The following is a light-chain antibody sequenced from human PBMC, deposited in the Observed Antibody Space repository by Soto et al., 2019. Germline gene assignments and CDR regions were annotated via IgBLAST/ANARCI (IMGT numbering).Light chain of an antibody. CDR1: SSDVGGYNY. CDR3: SSYTSSSIYV. V-gene: IGLV2-14*01. Sequence: QSVLTQPASVSGSPGQSITISCTGTSSDVGGYNYVSWCQQHPGKAPKLMIYDVSNRPSGVSNRFSGSKSGNTASLTISGLQAEDEADYYCSSYTSSSIYVFGTGTKVTVL. CDR2: DVS. J-gene: IGLJ1*01.